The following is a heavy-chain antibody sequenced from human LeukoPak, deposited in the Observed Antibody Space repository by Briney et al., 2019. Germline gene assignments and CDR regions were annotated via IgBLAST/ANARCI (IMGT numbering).Heavy chain of an antibody. CDR1: GFTFSGYG. CDR3: VRGFYAGRGHHFEY. D-gene: IGHD2/OR15-2a*01. Sequence: GGSLRLSCATSGFTFSGYGMHWVRQAPGKGLEWVTVIWSDGSNKYYADSVKGRFTISRDNSKNTLYLQMNSLRAEDTAVYYCVRGFYAGRGHHFEYWGQGTLVTVSS. V-gene: IGHV3-33*01. CDR2: IWSDGSNK. J-gene: IGHJ4*02.